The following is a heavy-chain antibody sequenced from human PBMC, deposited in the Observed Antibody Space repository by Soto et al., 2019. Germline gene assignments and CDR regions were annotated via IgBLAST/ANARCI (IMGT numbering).Heavy chain of an antibody. CDR1: GGSISSGGYY. J-gene: IGHJ5*02. CDR2: IYYSGST. V-gene: IGHV4-31*03. Sequence: QVQLQESGPGLVKPSQTLSLTGTVSGGSISSGGYYWSWIRQHPGKGLGWIGYIYYSGSTHYNPSLKSRVTMAVDTSKNQFSLKLSSVTAADTAVYYCARVSPPRVHSSSWSLTYNWFDPWGQGTLVTVSS. D-gene: IGHD6-13*01. CDR3: ARVSPPRVHSSSWSLTYNWFDP.